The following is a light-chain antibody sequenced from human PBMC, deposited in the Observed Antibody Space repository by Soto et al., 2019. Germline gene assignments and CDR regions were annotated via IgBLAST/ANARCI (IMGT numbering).Light chain of an antibody. CDR3: QQYGSSRLT. V-gene: IGKV3-20*01. J-gene: IGKJ4*01. Sequence: EIVLTHAPGTLSLSPGERDTLSCRASQSVSSSYLAWYQQKPGQAPRLLIYGASSRATGIPDRFSGSGSGTDFTLTISRLEPEDFAVYYCQQYGSSRLTFGGRTKVDIK. CDR1: QSVSSSY. CDR2: GAS.